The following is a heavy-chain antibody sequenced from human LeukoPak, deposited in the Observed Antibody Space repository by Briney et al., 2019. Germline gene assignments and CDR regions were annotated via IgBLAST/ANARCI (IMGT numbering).Heavy chain of an antibody. J-gene: IGHJ6*03. Sequence: PGGSLRLSCAASGFTFSSYAMHWVRQAPGKGLEWVAVISYDGSNKYYADSVKGRFTISRDNAKNSLYLQMNSLRAEDTAVYYCARDATTEVGTVYMDVWGKGTTVTISS. CDR2: ISYDGSNK. CDR3: ARDATTEVGTVYMDV. D-gene: IGHD6-13*01. CDR1: GFTFSSYA. V-gene: IGHV3-30*04.